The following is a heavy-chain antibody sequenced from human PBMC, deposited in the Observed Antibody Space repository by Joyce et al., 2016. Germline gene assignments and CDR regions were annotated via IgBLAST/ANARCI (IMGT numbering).Heavy chain of an antibody. Sequence: EVQLVESGGGLVKPGGSLRLSCAASGFTFSSYSMNWVRQAPGKGLEWLSSISSSSGYIYYADSVKGRFTISRDNAKNSLYLQMNSLRAEDTAVYYCAYSDYSSDWYPPDYWGQGTLVTVSS. V-gene: IGHV3-21*01. CDR2: ISSSSGYI. CDR1: GFTFSSYS. CDR3: AYSDYSSDWYPPDY. D-gene: IGHD6-19*01. J-gene: IGHJ4*02.